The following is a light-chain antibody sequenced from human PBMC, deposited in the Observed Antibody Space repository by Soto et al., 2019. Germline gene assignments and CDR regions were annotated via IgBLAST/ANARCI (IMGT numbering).Light chain of an antibody. Sequence: EIVLTQSPGTLSLSPGERAALSCRASQSVRSTSLAWYQQKPGQAPRLLIYDASSRATDIPDRFSGSGSGTDFTLTISRLEPEDFAVYYCQQYGGSPPKYTFGQGTKLEIK. CDR1: QSVRSTS. J-gene: IGKJ2*01. CDR3: QQYGGSPPKYT. CDR2: DAS. V-gene: IGKV3-20*01.